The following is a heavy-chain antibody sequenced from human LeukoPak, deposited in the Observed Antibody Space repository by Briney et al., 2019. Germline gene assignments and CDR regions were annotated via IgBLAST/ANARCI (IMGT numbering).Heavy chain of an antibody. CDR3: ATQRYYDSSGHVPYFDY. J-gene: IGHJ4*02. D-gene: IGHD3-22*01. Sequence: SETLSLTCTVSGGSISSSNYYWGWIRQPPGKGLGWIGSIHYSGSIYYNPSLKSRVTIYVDTSNNQFSLKLNSVTAADTAVYSCATQRYYDSSGHVPYFDYWGQGTLVTVSS. V-gene: IGHV4-39*01. CDR2: IHYSGSI. CDR1: GGSISSSNYY.